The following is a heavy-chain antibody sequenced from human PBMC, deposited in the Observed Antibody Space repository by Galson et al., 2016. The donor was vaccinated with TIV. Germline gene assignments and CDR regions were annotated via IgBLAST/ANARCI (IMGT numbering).Heavy chain of an antibody. CDR2: ISAYNGNT. Sequence: SVKVSCKASGYTFTSYGINWVRQVPGQGLEWVGWISAYNGNTNYAQMLQGRVTMTTDTSTSTAYMELNSLRSGDTAVYYCASDRNTALDTYHQYYGMDVWGQGTTVTVSS. CDR1: GYTFTSYG. CDR3: ASDRNTALDTYHQYYGMDV. J-gene: IGHJ6*02. D-gene: IGHD5-18*01. V-gene: IGHV1-18*01.